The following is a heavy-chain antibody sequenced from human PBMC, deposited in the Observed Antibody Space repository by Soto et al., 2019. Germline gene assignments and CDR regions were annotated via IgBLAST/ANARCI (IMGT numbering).Heavy chain of an antibody. CDR1: GYSISRGDYY. CDR3: ASQNDREDFER. D-gene: IGHD3-9*01. V-gene: IGHV4-30-4*01. J-gene: IGHJ1*01. Sequence: ETLSLTWTVSGYSISRGDYYWIWIRQPPGKGLEWIGYIYNSGSTYYNRSLKSRVTISVDTSSNQFSLKVNSVIAADTAVYGGASQNDREDFERWGHGTLVTVSS. CDR2: IYNSGST.